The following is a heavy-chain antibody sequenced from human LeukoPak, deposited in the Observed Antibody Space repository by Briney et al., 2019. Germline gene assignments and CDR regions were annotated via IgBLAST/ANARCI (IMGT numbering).Heavy chain of an antibody. Sequence: SVKVSCKASGGTFSSYAISWVRQAPGQGLEWMGRIIPILGVANYAQKFQGRVTITADKSTSTAYMELSSLRSEDTAVYYCASGYSSGWYVSIDYWGQGTLVTVSS. D-gene: IGHD6-19*01. CDR2: IIPILGVA. J-gene: IGHJ4*02. CDR1: GGTFSSYA. CDR3: ASGYSSGWYVSIDY. V-gene: IGHV1-69*04.